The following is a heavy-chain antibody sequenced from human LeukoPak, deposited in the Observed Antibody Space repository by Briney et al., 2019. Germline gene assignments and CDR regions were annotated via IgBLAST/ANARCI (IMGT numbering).Heavy chain of an antibody. D-gene: IGHD1-26*01. Sequence: GGSLRLSCAASEFPFSTYWMSWVRQAPGKGPEWVANIKHDGTATYYGDSVKGRFTISRDNAKNSLYLQMSSLRVEDTAMFYCAREIVGAHTEFDFWGQGTLVSVSS. V-gene: IGHV3-7*01. CDR2: IKHDGTAT. CDR3: AREIVGAHTEFDF. CDR1: EFPFSTYW. J-gene: IGHJ4*02.